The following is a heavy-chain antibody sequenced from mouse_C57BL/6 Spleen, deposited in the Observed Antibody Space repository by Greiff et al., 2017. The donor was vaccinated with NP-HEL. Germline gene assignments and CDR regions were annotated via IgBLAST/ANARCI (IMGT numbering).Heavy chain of an antibody. CDR2: LYPGDGDT. V-gene: IGHV1-80*01. J-gene: IGHJ2*01. Sequence: QVQLQQSGAELVKPGASVKISCKASGYAFSSYWMNWVKQRPGKGLEWIGQLYPGDGDTNYNGKFKGKATLTADKSSSTAYMQLSSLTSEDSAVYFCAPYYYGSSYGFDYWGQGTTLTVSS. D-gene: IGHD1-1*01. CDR1: GYAFSSYW. CDR3: APYYYGSSYGFDY.